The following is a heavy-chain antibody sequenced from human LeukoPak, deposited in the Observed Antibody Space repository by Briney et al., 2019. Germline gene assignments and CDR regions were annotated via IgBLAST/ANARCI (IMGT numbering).Heavy chain of an antibody. V-gene: IGHV4-59*01. Sequence: KPSETLSLTRSVAGGSISSYYWSWLRQPPEKGLQTIGYIYSSGSTHYHPSLKSPVTLSVDTPKNQFSLKLSSVTAADTAVYYCARVSVGLLWPNYYYYMDIWGKGTTVTVSS. J-gene: IGHJ6*03. CDR3: ARVSVGLLWPNYYYYMDI. D-gene: IGHD3-10*01. CDR2: IYSSGST. CDR1: GGSISSYY.